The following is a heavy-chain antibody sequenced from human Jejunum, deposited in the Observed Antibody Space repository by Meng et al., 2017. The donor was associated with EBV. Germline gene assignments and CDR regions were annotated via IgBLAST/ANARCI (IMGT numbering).Heavy chain of an antibody. J-gene: IGHJ5*02. Sequence: QLQLQGSGPGLVKPSETLSLTCTVSGGSISSSSYHWGWIRQPPGKGLEWIGSIYYSGSTYYNPSLKSRVTISVDTSKNQFSLKLSSVTAADTAVYYCARRGGEGWFDPWGQGTLVTGSS. D-gene: IGHD3-10*01. V-gene: IGHV4-39*01. CDR2: IYYSGST. CDR3: ARRGGEGWFDP. CDR1: GGSISSSSYH.